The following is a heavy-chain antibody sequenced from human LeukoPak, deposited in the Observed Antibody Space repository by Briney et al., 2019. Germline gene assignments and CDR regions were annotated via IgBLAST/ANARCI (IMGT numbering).Heavy chain of an antibody. Sequence: GGSLRLSCAASGFTFSSYWMSWVRQAPGKGLEWVANIKKDGSEKYYVDSVKGRFTISRDNAKTSLYLQMNSLRAEDTAVYYCARDGASFLTGYYMGYYYYYMDVWGKGTTVTTSS. J-gene: IGHJ6*03. CDR2: IKKDGSEK. D-gene: IGHD3-9*01. V-gene: IGHV3-7*03. CDR1: GFTFSSYW. CDR3: ARDGASFLTGYYMGYYYYYMDV.